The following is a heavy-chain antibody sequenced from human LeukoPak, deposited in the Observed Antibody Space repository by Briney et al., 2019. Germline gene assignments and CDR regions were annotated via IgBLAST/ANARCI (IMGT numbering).Heavy chain of an antibody. V-gene: IGHV4-59*01. CDR2: IYYSGST. J-gene: IGHJ6*03. Sequence: PSETLSLTCTASGGSISSYYWSWIRQPPGKGLEWMGYIYYSGSTNYNPSLKSRVTISVDTSKNQFSLKLSSVTAADTAVYYCARYEQQSSYLDYMDVWGKGTTVTVSS. CDR3: ARYEQQSSYLDYMDV. CDR1: GGSISSYY. D-gene: IGHD6-13*01.